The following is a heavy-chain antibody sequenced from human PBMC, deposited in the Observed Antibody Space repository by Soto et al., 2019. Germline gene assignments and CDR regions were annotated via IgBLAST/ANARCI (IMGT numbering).Heavy chain of an antibody. CDR2: IYGGGKT. Sequence: GGSLRLSCAASGFTVSSNYMSWVRQAPGKGLDWVSVIYGGGKTYYADSVKGRFIISRDNSRNTLHLQMNSLRAEDTAVYYCARGSGYNYYFDYWGQGTLVTVSS. D-gene: IGHD5-12*01. CDR3: ARGSGYNYYFDY. J-gene: IGHJ4*02. V-gene: IGHV3-66*01. CDR1: GFTVSSNY.